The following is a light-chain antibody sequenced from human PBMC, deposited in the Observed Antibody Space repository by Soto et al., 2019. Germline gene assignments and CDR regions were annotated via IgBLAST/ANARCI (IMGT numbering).Light chain of an antibody. Sequence: EIVLTQSPGTLSLSPGERATLSCRASQSVSSYYLAWYQQKPGQAPRLLIYGASSRATGIPDRFSGSGSGTDFTLTLSRLEPEDFAVYYCQQYGSSPQPITFGQGTRLEIK. CDR1: QSVSSYY. CDR2: GAS. CDR3: QQYGSSPQPIT. V-gene: IGKV3-20*01. J-gene: IGKJ5*01.